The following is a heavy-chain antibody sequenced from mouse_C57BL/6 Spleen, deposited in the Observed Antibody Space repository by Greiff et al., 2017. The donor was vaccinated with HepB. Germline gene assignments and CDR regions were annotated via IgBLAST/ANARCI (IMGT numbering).Heavy chain of an antibody. D-gene: IGHD2-5*01. Sequence: EVKLQESGGGLVKPGGSLKLSCAASGFTFSDYGMHWVRQAPEKGLEWVAYISSGSSTIYYADTVKGRFTISRDNAKNTLFLQMTSLRSEDTAMYYCARNSNSYYYAMDYWGQGTSVTVSS. J-gene: IGHJ4*01. CDR1: GFTFSDYG. V-gene: IGHV5-17*01. CDR3: ARNSNSYYYAMDY. CDR2: ISSGSSTI.